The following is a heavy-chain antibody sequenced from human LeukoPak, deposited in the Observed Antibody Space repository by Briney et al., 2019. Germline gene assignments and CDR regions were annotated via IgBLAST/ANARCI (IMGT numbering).Heavy chain of an antibody. Sequence: KPSETLSLTCTVSGGSISNYYWTWIRQPAGKGLEWIGRVYTTGTTNYNPSLKSRVTMSVDTSENQFSLTLSSVTAADTAVYYCARDSGSGTFTWGQGTPVTVSS. J-gene: IGHJ5*02. CDR2: VYTTGTT. CDR1: GGSISNYY. CDR3: ARDSGSGTFT. D-gene: IGHD3-10*01. V-gene: IGHV4-4*07.